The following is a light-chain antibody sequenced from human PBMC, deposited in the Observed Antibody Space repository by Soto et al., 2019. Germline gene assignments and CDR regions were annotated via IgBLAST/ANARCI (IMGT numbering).Light chain of an antibody. Sequence: QSVLTQPPSASGTPGQRVTISCSGSTSNIRNNPVTWFQQFPGTAPKLLIYNNNQRPSGVPDRFSSTKSDTAASLAISGLQSADEADYYCSAWDGSLNNFGFGTGTKVTVL. V-gene: IGLV1-44*01. CDR1: TSNIRNNP. CDR2: NNN. J-gene: IGLJ1*01. CDR3: SAWDGSLNNFG.